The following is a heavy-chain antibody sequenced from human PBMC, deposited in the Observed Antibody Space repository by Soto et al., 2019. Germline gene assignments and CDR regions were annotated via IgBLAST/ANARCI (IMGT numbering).Heavy chain of an antibody. V-gene: IGHV1-69*01. Sequence: QVQLVKSGAEVKKPGSSVKVSCKASAGTFSSYAISWVRQAPGRGLEWMGGIIPIFGTANYAQKFHGRVTITADESTSTAYMELSSLRSEDTAVYYCASGGGYSYGDVDYWGQGTLVTVSS. CDR2: IIPIFGTA. J-gene: IGHJ4*02. D-gene: IGHD5-18*01. CDR3: ASGGGYSYGDVDY. CDR1: AGTFSSYA.